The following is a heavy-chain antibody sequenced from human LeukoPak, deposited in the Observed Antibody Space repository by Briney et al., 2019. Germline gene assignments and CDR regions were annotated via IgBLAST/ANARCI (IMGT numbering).Heavy chain of an antibody. CDR2: INAGNGNT. Sequence: ASVKVSCKASGYTFTGYAMHWVRQAPGQRLEWMGWINAGNGNTKYSQEFQGRVTITRDTSASTAYMELSSLRSDDTAVYYCARFGERLRLTPGWGQGTLVTVSS. D-gene: IGHD3-10*01. V-gene: IGHV1-3*01. CDR3: ARFGERLRLTPG. J-gene: IGHJ4*02. CDR1: GYTFTGYA.